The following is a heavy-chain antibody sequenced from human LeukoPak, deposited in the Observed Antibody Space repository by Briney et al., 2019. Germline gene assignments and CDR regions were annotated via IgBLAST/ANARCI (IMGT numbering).Heavy chain of an antibody. J-gene: IGHJ4*02. CDR3: ASGRWELLLDY. D-gene: IGHD1-26*01. V-gene: IGHV3-7*01. CDR1: GFTFSSYW. CDR2: IKQEGSEK. Sequence: GGCLRLSCAASGFTFSSYWMSWVRQAPGKGLEWVANIKQEGSEKYYVDSGKGRFTISRDNAKNSLYLQMNSLRAEDTAVYYCASGRWELLLDYWGQGTLVTVSS.